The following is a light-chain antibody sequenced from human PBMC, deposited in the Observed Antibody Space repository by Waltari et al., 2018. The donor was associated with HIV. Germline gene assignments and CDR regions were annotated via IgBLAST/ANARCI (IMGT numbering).Light chain of an antibody. Sequence: DIQMTQSPSTLSASVGDRVTIPCRASQSIISWLAWYQQKPGKAPKFLIYTASTLQSGVPSRFSGSGSATKFTLTVSSLQPDDFATYYCQQYNNHWTFGQGTKVEIK. J-gene: IGKJ1*01. V-gene: IGKV1-5*03. CDR1: QSIISW. CDR3: QQYNNHWT. CDR2: TAS.